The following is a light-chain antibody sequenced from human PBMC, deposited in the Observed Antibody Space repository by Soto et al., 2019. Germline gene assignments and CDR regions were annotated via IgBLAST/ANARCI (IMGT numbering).Light chain of an antibody. V-gene: IGLV1-40*01. CDR2: GNS. J-gene: IGLJ2*01. CDR1: SSNIGAGYD. CDR3: HSYDSSLTALVI. Sequence: QSVLTQPPSVSGAPGQGVTISCTGSSSNIGAGYDVHWYQQLPGTAPKLLIYGNSNRPSGVPDRFSGSKSGTSASLAITGLQAEDEALYYCHSYDSSLTALVIFGGGTKPTVL.